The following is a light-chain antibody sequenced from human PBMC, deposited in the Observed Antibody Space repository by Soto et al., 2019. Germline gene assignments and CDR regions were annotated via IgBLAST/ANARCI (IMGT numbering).Light chain of an antibody. CDR2: GAS. CDR3: QQYGSSPRT. CDR1: QSVSSNY. J-gene: IGKJ1*01. Sequence: EIVLTQSPGTLSLSPGERATLSCRASQSVSSNYLAWYQQKAGQAPRVLIYGASSRATGIPDRFSGSGSGTDFTLTISRLEPEDFAVYYCQQYGSSPRTFGQGTKVDIK. V-gene: IGKV3-20*01.